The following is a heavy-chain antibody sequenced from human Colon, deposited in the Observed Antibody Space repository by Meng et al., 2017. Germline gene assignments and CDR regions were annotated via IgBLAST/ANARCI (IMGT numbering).Heavy chain of an antibody. J-gene: IGHJ5*02. D-gene: IGHD6-19*01. CDR3: VRSSGWVRTGFDP. CDR1: RGAIRSGGYY. Sequence: QVQLQESGPGLVKPSQTLSLTCTVSRGAIRSGGYYWSWIRQHPGKGLEWIGSIGHSGITYYTPSLKSRVTVSIDTSKSQFSLKLTSVTAADTAVYYCVRSSGWVRTGFDPWGQGTLVTVSS. CDR2: IGHSGIT. V-gene: IGHV4-39*01.